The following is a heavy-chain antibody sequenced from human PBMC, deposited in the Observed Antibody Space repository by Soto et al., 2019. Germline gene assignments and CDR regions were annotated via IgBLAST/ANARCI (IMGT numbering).Heavy chain of an antibody. Sequence: EVQLVESGGGLVQPGRSLRLSCAASGFTFDDYAMHWVRQAPGKGLEWVSGISWNSGSIGYADSVKGRFTISRDNAKNSLYLQMNSLRAEDTALYYCAKDYYDILTGPPDVWGKGTTVTVSS. CDR2: ISWNSGSI. V-gene: IGHV3-9*01. D-gene: IGHD3-9*01. J-gene: IGHJ6*04. CDR3: AKDYYDILTGPPDV. CDR1: GFTFDDYA.